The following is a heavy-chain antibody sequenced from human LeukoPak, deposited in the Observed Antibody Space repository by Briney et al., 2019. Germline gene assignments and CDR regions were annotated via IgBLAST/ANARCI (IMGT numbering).Heavy chain of an antibody. J-gene: IGHJ2*01. CDR1: GFTFSSYV. Sequence: GGSLRLSCAASGFTFSSYVMSWVRQAPGKGLEWVSTISGNGCNTYYADSVKGRFTISRDNSKITLYLEMNSLRAEDTAVYYCAWGRGVYGYWYFDLWGRGTLVTVSS. CDR2: ISGNGCNT. D-gene: IGHD2-15*01. V-gene: IGHV3-23*01. CDR3: AWGRGVYGYWYFDL.